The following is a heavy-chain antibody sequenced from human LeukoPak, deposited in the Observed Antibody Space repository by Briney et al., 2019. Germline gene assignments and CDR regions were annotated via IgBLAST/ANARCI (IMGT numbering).Heavy chain of an antibody. J-gene: IGHJ5*02. CDR2: IIPILGTA. V-gene: IGHV1-69*13. CDR3: ARGFLRDFWSGYPNENWFDP. D-gene: IGHD3-3*01. Sequence: GASVKVSCKAFGGTFSSSAISWVRQAPGQGLEWMGGIIPILGTAHYAQKFQDRVTITADESTSTAYMELSSLRSEDTAVYYCARGFLRDFWSGYPNENWFDPWGQGTLVTVSS. CDR1: GGTFSSSA.